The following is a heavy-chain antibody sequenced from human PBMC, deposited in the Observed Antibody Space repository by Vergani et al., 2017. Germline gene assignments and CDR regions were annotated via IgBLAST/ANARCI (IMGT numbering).Heavy chain of an antibody. J-gene: IGHJ6*02. V-gene: IGHV4-59*01. CDR3: ARDGGRGSGSTSWYYYYGMDV. D-gene: IGHD3-10*01. Sequence: QVQLQESGPGLVKPSETLSLTCTVSGGSISSYYWSWIRQPPGKGLEWIGYIYYSGSTNYNPSLKSRVTISVDTSKNQFSLKLSSVTAADTAVYYCARDGGRGSGSTSWYYYYGMDVWGQXP. CDR2: IYYSGST. CDR1: GGSISSYY.